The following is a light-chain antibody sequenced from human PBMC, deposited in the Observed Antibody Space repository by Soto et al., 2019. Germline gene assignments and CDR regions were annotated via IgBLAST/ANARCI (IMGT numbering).Light chain of an antibody. V-gene: IGKV3-20*01. J-gene: IGKJ5*01. CDR1: QSISSNY. CDR3: RQYVSSPIT. CDR2: GAS. Sequence: EIVLTQSPGTLSLSPGERATLSCRASQSISSNYLAWYQQKPGQAPRLLIYGASSRATGIPDRFSGSGSGTDCTLTSSRLEPEDVAVYYCRQYVSSPITFGQGTRLEIK.